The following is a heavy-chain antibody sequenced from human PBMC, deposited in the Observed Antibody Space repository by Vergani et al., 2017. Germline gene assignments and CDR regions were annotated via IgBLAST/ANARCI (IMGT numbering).Heavy chain of an antibody. CDR1: GFSFPGYA. CDR3: AKDLSRNNWFDP. V-gene: IGHV3-23*01. D-gene: IGHD3-16*02. J-gene: IGHJ5*02. CDR2: VSGSSATP. Sequence: EVQLLESGGGLVQPGGSLRLSCEASGFSFPGYAMSWVRQAPGKGLEWVSSVSGSSATPYYADSVKGRFIISRDNSKNTLYLQMNSLRAEDTAVYYCAKDLSRNNWFDPWGQGTLVTVSS.